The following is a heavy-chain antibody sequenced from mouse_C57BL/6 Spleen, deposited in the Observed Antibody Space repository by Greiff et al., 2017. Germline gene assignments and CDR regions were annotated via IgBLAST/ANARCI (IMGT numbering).Heavy chain of an antibody. Sequence: VQLQQSGAELVKPGASVKISCKASGYAFSSYWMNWVKQRPGKGLEWIGQIYPGDGDTNYNGKFKGKATLTADKSSSTAYMQLSSLTSVDSAVYFCARRGYGSPYAMDYWGQGTSVTVSS. CDR2: IYPGDGDT. CDR3: ARRGYGSPYAMDY. V-gene: IGHV1-80*01. CDR1: GYAFSSYW. J-gene: IGHJ4*01. D-gene: IGHD1-1*01.